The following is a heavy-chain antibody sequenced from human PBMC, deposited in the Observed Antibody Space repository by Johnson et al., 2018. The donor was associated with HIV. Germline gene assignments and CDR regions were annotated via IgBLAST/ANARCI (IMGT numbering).Heavy chain of an antibody. CDR3: ARDRARIAAAQFDI. CDR2: ISSSGNTI. D-gene: IGHD6-13*01. V-gene: IGHV3-11*04. Sequence: QVQLVESGGGWVKPGGSLRLSCAASRFTFSDYYMTWIRQAPGKGLEWVSYISSSGNTIYYADSVKGRFTISRDNSKNTLYLQMNSLRAEDTAVCYCARDRARIAAAQFDIWGQGTMVTVSS. J-gene: IGHJ3*02. CDR1: RFTFSDYY.